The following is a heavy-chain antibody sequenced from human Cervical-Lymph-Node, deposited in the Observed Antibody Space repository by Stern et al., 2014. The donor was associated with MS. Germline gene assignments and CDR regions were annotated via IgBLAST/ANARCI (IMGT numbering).Heavy chain of an antibody. CDR2: IFPGGSDI. V-gene: IGHV5-51*01. J-gene: IGHJ4*02. CDR1: GYTFTSYW. Sequence: EMQLVESGPEVKRPGEYLKISCQASGYTFTSYWIGWARQMPGKGLEWSAIIFPGGSDIRYSPSFQGQVTISADKSSSTAYLQWNNLKASDTAIYYCARQRYFDYWGQGTLVTVSS. CDR3: ARQRYFDY.